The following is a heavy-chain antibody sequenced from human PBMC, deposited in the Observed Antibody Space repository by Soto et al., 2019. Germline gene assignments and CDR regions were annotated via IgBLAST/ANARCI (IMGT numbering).Heavy chain of an antibody. V-gene: IGHV1-69*01. Sequence: QVQLVQSGAEVKKPGSSVKVSCKASGGTFSSYAISWVRQAPGQGLEWMGGIIPISGTANYAQKFQGRVTITADESTSAAYMELSSLRSEDTAVYYCARSQGSSTSLEIYYYYYYGRDVWGQGPRVTVSS. CDR2: IIPISGTA. CDR1: GGTFSSYA. D-gene: IGHD2-2*01. J-gene: IGHJ6*02. CDR3: ARSQGSSTSLEIYYYYYYGRDV.